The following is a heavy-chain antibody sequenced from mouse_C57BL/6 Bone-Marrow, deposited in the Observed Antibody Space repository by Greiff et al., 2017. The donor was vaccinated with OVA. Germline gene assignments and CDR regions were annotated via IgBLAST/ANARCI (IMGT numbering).Heavy chain of an antibody. CDR2: IYPGSGST. V-gene: IGHV1-55*01. D-gene: IGHD2-3*01. CDR1: GYTFTSYW. J-gene: IGHJ1*03. CDR3: ARGYDGYLWYFDV. Sequence: QVQLQQSGAELVKPGASVKMSCKASGYTFTSYWITWVKQRPGQGLEWIGDIYPGSGSTNYNEKFKSKATLTVDTSSSTAYMQLSSLTSEDSAVYYCARGYDGYLWYFDVWGTGTTVTVSS.